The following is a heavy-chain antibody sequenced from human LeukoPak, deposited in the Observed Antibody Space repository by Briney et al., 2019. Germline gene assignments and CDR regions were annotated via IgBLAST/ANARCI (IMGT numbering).Heavy chain of an antibody. Sequence: NPSETLSLTCAVDGVSFSGFYWSWIRQTPGKGLEWIGEINHTGKTNYNPSLTDYNPSLKSRVTISVDSSKNELSLRVSSVTAADTGVYFCARVRHDHVEYGFYMEVWGKGATVTVS. CDR1: GVSFSGFY. D-gene: IGHD3-3*01. CDR3: ARVRHDHVEYGFYMEV. CDR2: INHTGKT. J-gene: IGHJ6*03. V-gene: IGHV4-34*01.